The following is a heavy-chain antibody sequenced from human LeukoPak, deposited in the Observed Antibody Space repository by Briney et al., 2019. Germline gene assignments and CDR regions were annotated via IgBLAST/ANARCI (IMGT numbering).Heavy chain of an antibody. CDR2: IWHNGSP. CDR1: NGSMTNYF. J-gene: IGHJ4*01. D-gene: IGHD6-19*01. Sequence: SENLSLTCYVSNGSMTNYFWSWIRQPPGKGLEFLGFIWHNGSPSYNPSLKSRLTMSVDTSRTHFSMKLTAVTAADAAVYYCARVASGWYEVDWWGHGTLVTVSS. CDR3: ARVASGWYEVDW. V-gene: IGHV4-59*12.